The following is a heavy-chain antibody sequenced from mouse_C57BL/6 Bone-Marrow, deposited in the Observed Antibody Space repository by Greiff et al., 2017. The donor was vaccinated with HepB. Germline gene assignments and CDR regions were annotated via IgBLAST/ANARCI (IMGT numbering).Heavy chain of an antibody. J-gene: IGHJ2*01. Sequence: EVQLVESGGGLVQPGGSLSLSCAASGFTFTDYYMRWVRQTPGKALEWLGFIRNKANGYTTEYSASMKGPFTISRDNSQSILYLQKSALRAEDSATYYSARGGYYSCSMDYWGQGTTLTVSS. CDR3: ARGGYYSCSMDY. D-gene: IGHD1-1*01. CDR2: IRNKANGYTT. V-gene: IGHV7-3*01. CDR1: GFTFTDYY.